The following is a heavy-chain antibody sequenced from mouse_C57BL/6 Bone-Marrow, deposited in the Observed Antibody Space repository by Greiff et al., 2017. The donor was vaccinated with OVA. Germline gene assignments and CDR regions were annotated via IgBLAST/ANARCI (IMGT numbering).Heavy chain of an antibody. Sequence: VQLQESGAELARPGASVKMSCKASGYTFTSYTMHWVKQRPGQGLEWIGYINPSSGYTKYNQKFKDKATLTADKSSSTAYMQLSSLTSEDSAVYYCASEYEGIGAMDYWGQGTSVTVSS. CDR2: INPSSGYT. CDR3: ASEYEGIGAMDY. J-gene: IGHJ4*01. V-gene: IGHV1-4*01. CDR1: GYTFTSYT. D-gene: IGHD2-14*01.